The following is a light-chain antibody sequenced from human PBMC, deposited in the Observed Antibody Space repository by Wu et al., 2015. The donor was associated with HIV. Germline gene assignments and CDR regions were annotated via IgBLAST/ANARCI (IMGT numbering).Light chain of an antibody. CDR2: GAS. J-gene: IGKJ1*01. Sequence: EILLTQSPGTLSLSPGERATLSCRASQSVTSSYLAWYQQKPGQAPRLLISGASSGATGVPDRFSGSGSGTDFTLTISGLEPEDFAVYYCQQYSTSRTFGQGTKVEIK. CDR3: QQYSTSRT. V-gene: IGKV3-20*01. CDR1: QSVTSSY.